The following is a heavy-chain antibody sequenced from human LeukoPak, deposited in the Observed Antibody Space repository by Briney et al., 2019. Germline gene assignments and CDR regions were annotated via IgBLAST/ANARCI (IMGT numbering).Heavy chain of an antibody. CDR1: GGSISSYY. J-gene: IGHJ4*02. D-gene: IGHD6-13*01. CDR2: IYYSGST. Sequence: SETLSLTCTVSGGSISSYYWSWIRQPPGKGQEWIGYIYYSGSTNYNPSLKSRVTISVDTSKNQFSLKLSSVTAADTAVYYCAKGYSSSWYYYWGQGTLVTVSS. V-gene: IGHV4-59*01. CDR3: AKGYSSSWYYY.